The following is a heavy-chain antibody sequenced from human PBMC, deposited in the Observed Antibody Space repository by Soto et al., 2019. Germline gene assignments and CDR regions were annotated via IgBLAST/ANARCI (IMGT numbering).Heavy chain of an antibody. CDR1: GGIFTSYA. D-gene: IGHD2-21*01. V-gene: IGHV1-69*01. CDR2: IIPIFGTA. CDR3: SRGQYSTSYYYCYYGMDV. Sequence: QVQLVQSGAEVKKPGSSVKVSCKASGGIFTSYAFSWVRQAPGQGLEWMGGIIPIFGTARYAQKFQGRVTIPADEAASTASMELSSLRSDDTAVYYCSRGQYSTSYYYCYYGMDVWGQGTTVTVSS. J-gene: IGHJ6*02.